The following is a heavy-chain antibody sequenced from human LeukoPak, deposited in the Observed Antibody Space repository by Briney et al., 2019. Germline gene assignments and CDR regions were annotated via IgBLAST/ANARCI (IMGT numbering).Heavy chain of an antibody. CDR2: IYYSGGT. D-gene: IGHD4-23*01. CDR3: ARRGNGLPPDY. V-gene: IGHV4-39*01. J-gene: IGHJ4*02. Sequence: SETLSLTCTVSGGSISSYYWGWIRQPPGKGLEWIGSIYYSGGTYYNPSLKSRVTISVDTSKNQFSLKLSSVTAADTAVYYCARRGNGLPPDYWGQGTLVTVSS. CDR1: GGSISSYY.